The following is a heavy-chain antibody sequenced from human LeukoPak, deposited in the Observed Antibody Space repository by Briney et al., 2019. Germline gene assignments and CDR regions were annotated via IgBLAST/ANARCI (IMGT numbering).Heavy chain of an antibody. D-gene: IGHD3-22*01. CDR2: IYYSGST. J-gene: IGHJ3*02. CDR1: GGSISSSSYY. CDR3: ARQYYYDSSGYPPRFASAAFDI. V-gene: IGHV4-39*07. Sequence: SETLSLTCTVSGGSISSSSYYWGWIRQPPGKGLEWIGSIYYSGSTYYNPSLKSRVTISVDTSKNQFSLKLSSVTAADTAVYYCARQYYYDSSGYPPRFASAAFDIWGQGTMVTVSS.